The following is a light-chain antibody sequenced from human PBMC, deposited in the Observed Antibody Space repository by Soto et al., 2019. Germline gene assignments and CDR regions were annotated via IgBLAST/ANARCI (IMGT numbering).Light chain of an antibody. CDR3: SSYTSSSTYV. Sequence: SIIRTGTSSDVGGYNYVSWYQQHPGKAPKLMIYDVSNRPSGVSNRFSGSKSGNTASLTISGLQAEDEADYYCSSYTSSSTYVFGTGTKVTV. J-gene: IGLJ1*01. CDR1: SSDVGGYNY. CDR2: DVS. V-gene: IGLV2-14*04.